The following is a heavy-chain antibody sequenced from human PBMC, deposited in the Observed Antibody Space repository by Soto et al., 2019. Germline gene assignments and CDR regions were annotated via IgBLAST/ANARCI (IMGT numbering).Heavy chain of an antibody. D-gene: IGHD4-17*01. J-gene: IGHJ4*02. CDR2: THHSGRT. CDR1: GGSMSSSNW. CDR3: ARSEATVLDS. V-gene: IGHV4-4*02. Sequence: SETLSLTCTVSGGSMSSSNWWNWVRQPPGKGLEWIGETHHSGRTNYNPSLKSRVSISVDKSKNQFSLKLSSLTAADTAVYYCARSEATVLDSWGQGALVTVSS.